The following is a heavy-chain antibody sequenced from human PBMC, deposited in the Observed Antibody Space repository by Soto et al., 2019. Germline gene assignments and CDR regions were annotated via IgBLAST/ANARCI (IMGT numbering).Heavy chain of an antibody. Sequence: GESLRLSCSASGFTFSTYANHWVRQPPGTGLDYVSAISTNEVGTYYTDSVKGRLTISRDNSKKTLYLQKSSLRPDDAAVYYCVQYSNSYYYYWGQGTLVTVSS. V-gene: IGHV3-64D*06. D-gene: IGHD3-10*01. J-gene: IGHJ4*02. CDR3: VQYSNSYYYY. CDR1: GFTFSTYA. CDR2: ISTNEVGT.